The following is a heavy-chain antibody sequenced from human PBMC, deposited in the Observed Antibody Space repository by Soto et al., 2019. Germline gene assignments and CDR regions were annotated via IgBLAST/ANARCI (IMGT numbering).Heavy chain of an antibody. D-gene: IGHD6-13*01. CDR3: AGGDNYSSRLYYYYYGMDV. Sequence: QVQLVQSGAEVKKPGASVKVSCKASGYTFTSYAMHWVRQAPGQRLEWMGWINAGNGNTKYSQKFQGRVTITRDTXXSXAXKELSRLRSEDTAVYYCAGGDNYSSRLYYYYYGMDVWGQGTTVTVSS. CDR2: INAGNGNT. J-gene: IGHJ6*02. CDR1: GYTFTSYA. V-gene: IGHV1-3*01.